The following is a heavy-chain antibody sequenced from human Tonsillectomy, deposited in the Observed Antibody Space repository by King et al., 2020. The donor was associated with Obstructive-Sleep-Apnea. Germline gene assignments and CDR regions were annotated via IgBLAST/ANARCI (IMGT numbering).Heavy chain of an antibody. CDR2: IDPSDSYT. D-gene: IGHD6-13*01. V-gene: IGHV5-10-1*03. Sequence: VQLVESGAEVKKPGESLRISCKGSGYSFTIYWISWVRQMPGKGLEWMGRIDPSDSYTNYSPSFQGHVTISADKSISTAYLQWSSLKASDTAMYYCARRISSSWFHFDYRGQGTLVTVSS. CDR3: ARRISSSWFHFDY. J-gene: IGHJ4*02. CDR1: GYSFTIYW.